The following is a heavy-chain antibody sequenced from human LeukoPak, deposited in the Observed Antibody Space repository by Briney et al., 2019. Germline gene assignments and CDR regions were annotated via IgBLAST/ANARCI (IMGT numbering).Heavy chain of an antibody. CDR3: AREESYGDYGLAN. CDR1: GFTFSSYG. D-gene: IGHD4-17*01. Sequence: GGSLRLSCAASGFTFSSYGMHWVRQAPGKGLEWVAVIWYVGSNKYYADSVKGRFTISRDNSKNTLYLQMNSLRAEDTAVYYCAREESYGDYGLANWGQGTLVTVSS. CDR2: IWYVGSNK. J-gene: IGHJ4*02. V-gene: IGHV3-33*01.